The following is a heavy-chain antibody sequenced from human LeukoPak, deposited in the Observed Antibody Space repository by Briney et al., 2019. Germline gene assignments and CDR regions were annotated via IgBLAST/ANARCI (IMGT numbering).Heavy chain of an antibody. D-gene: IGHD2-2*01. Sequence: GGSLRLSCAASGFTFSTYWMSWVRQAPGKGLEWVANIKQDGSEKYYMDSVKGRFTISRDNSKNTLYLQMNSLRAEDTAVYYCAKSGCSSTNCHVNSWGQGTLVTVSS. V-gene: IGHV3-7*02. CDR1: GFTFSTYW. CDR2: IKQDGSEK. CDR3: AKSGCSSTNCHVNS. J-gene: IGHJ4*02.